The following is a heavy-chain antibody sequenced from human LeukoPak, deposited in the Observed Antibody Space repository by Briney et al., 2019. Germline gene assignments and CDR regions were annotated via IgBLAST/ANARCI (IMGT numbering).Heavy chain of an antibody. CDR2: ISGSGGST. V-gene: IGHV3-23*01. CDR3: AKGTYSSGWYDVDY. CDR1: GFTFSSYA. D-gene: IGHD6-19*01. J-gene: IGHJ4*02. Sequence: GGSLRLSCAASGFTFSSYAMSWVRQAPGKGLEWVSAISGSGGSTYYADSVKGRFTISRDNSKNTLYLQMNSLRAEDTAVYYCAKGTYSSGWYDVDYWGQGTLVTVSS.